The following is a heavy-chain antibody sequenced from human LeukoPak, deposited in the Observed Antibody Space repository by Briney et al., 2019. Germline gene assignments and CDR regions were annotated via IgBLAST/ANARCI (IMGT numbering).Heavy chain of an antibody. D-gene: IGHD2-15*01. CDR3: AKVGLEVIVDAFDY. J-gene: IGHJ4*02. CDR2: ISYDGSNE. V-gene: IGHV3-30*18. Sequence: PGGSLRLSCAASGFTFSSYGMHWVRQAPGKGLEWVAVISYDGSNEYYADSVKGRFAISRDNSKNTLYLQMNSLRAEDTAVYYCAKVGLEVIVDAFDYWGQGTLVTVSS. CDR1: GFTFSSYG.